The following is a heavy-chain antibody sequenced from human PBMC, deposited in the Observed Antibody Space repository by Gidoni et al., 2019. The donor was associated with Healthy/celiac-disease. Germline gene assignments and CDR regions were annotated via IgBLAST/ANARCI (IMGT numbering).Heavy chain of an antibody. CDR3: ARSTSDYGDSDGFDP. V-gene: IGHV3-21*01. CDR1: GFTFSRYS. J-gene: IGHJ5*02. D-gene: IGHD4-17*01. Sequence: EVQLVESGGGLVKPGGSLRLSCAASGFTFSRYSMNWVRQAPGKGLEWVSSISSSSSYIYYADSVKGRFTISRDNAKNSLYLQMNSLRAEDTAVYYCARSTSDYGDSDGFDPWGQGTLVTVSS. CDR2: ISSSSSYI.